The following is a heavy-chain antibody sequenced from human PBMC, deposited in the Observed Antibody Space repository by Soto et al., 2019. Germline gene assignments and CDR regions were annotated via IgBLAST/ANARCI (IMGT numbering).Heavy chain of an antibody. D-gene: IGHD3-3*01. CDR3: ARVYYDFWSGYYGQDYYYYMDV. CDR1: GFTFSSYW. Sequence: GGSLRVSWAALGFTFSSYWMSRVRQAPGKGLEWVANIKQDGSEKYYVNSVKGRFTISRDNAKNSLYLQMNSLRAEDTAVYYCARVYYDFWSGYYGQDYYYYMDVWGKGTTVTVSS. V-gene: IGHV3-7*01. CDR2: IKQDGSEK. J-gene: IGHJ6*03.